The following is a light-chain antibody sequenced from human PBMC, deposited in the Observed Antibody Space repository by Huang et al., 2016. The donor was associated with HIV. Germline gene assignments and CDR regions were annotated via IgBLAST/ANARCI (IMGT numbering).Light chain of an antibody. CDR3: QQYNNWPPNT. Sequence: EIEMTQSPGTLSVSPGEPATLSCRASQSISSSLAWYQHRPGQAPRLLFYGASTRATGIPARFSGGGSGTDFTLTISSLQSEDFAVYYCQQYNNWPPNTFGQGTKLEIK. V-gene: IGKV3-15*01. CDR1: QSISSS. J-gene: IGKJ2*01. CDR2: GAS.